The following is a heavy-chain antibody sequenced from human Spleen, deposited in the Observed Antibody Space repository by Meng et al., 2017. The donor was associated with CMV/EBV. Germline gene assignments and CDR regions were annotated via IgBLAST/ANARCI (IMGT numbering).Heavy chain of an antibody. Sequence: QVPLQQWGAGLLKPSEPLSLTCAVYGGSFSGYYWSWIRQPPGKGLEWIGEINHSGSTNYNPSLKSRVTISVDTSKNQFSLKLSSVTAADTAVYYCAIYRYSGSYDYFDYWGQGTLVTVSS. V-gene: IGHV4-34*01. CDR2: INHSGST. J-gene: IGHJ4*02. D-gene: IGHD1-26*01. CDR3: AIYRYSGSYDYFDY. CDR1: GGSFSGYY.